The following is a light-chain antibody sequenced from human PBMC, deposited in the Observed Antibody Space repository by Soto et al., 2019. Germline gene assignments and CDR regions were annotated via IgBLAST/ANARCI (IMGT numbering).Light chain of an antibody. CDR3: QQYKTYRT. CDR1: QDISLY. Sequence: DIQMTQSPSTLPASLGDRVTITCRASQDISLYLAWYQQEPGKAPKLLIYAASTLQSGVPSRFSGSGSGTEFTLTISTLQPDDFATYYCQQYKTYRTFGQGTKVDIK. CDR2: AAS. V-gene: IGKV1-9*01. J-gene: IGKJ1*01.